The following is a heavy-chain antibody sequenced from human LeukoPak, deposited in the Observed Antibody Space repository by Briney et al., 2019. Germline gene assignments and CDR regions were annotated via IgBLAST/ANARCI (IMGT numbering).Heavy chain of an antibody. CDR2: ISYDGSNK. V-gene: IGHV3-30-3*01. J-gene: IGHJ4*02. D-gene: IGHD1-7*01. CDR3: ARRELTVGGDY. CDR1: GFTFSSYA. Sequence: PGGSLRLSCAASGFTFSSYAMHWVRQAPGKGLEWVAVISYDGSNKYYADSVKGRLTISRDNSKNTLYLQMNSLRAEDTAVYYCARRELTVGGDYWGQGTLVTVSS.